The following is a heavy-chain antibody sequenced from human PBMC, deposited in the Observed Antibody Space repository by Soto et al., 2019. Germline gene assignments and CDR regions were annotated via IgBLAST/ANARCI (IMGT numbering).Heavy chain of an antibody. J-gene: IGHJ4*02. CDR3: MKVRDY. CDR2: IGKSGSDT. CDR1: GFMFSDYA. V-gene: IGHV3-23*04. Sequence: EVKLVESGGGLVQPGGSLRISCKVSGFMFSDYAMTWVRQAPGKGLEWVSSIGKSGSDTYYADAVKGRFTISRDNSENTVYLQMDSLKVEDTALYFCMKVRDYWGQGTQVTVS.